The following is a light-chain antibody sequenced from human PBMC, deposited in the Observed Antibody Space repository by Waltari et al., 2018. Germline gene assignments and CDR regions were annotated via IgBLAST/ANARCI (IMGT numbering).Light chain of an antibody. V-gene: IGKV1-5*03. CDR2: ETS. CDR1: QGISSW. CDR3: QQHNSAPFT. Sequence: DIQMTQSPSSLSASVGDRVTITCRASQGISSWLAWYQQKPGKAPNLLLYETSNLESELPSRFSGSGSGTDFTLIISSLQPKDFATYYCQQHNSAPFTFGPGTKLDVK. J-gene: IGKJ3*01.